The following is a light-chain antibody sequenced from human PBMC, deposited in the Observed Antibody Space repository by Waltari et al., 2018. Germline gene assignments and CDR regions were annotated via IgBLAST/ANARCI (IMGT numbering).Light chain of an antibody. Sequence: DIQMTQSPSSLSASVGDRVTINCQASQDINKYLNWYQQKPGKPPNLLIYDASNLETGVPSRFSGSGSGRHFTLTISSLQPEDIATYYCQQYGNLPPSVTFGQGTRLEIK. J-gene: IGKJ5*01. CDR3: QQYGNLPPSVT. CDR2: DAS. V-gene: IGKV1-33*01. CDR1: QDINKY.